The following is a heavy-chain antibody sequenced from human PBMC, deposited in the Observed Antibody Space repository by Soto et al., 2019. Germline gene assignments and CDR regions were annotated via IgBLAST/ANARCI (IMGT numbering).Heavy chain of an antibody. CDR1: GESFMGYY. J-gene: IGHJ5*02. D-gene: IGHD3-16*01. CDR3: VTGNAWGVLLSS. V-gene: IGHV4-34*01. CDR2: INHSGST. Sequence: PSDSLDLASAVYGESFMGYYWGWIRQTPGKGLEGKGEINHSGSTNYNPSLKSRVTISLDTSKTQFSLSLSSVTAADTAVYYCVTGNAWGVLLSSWGQGTPVTGSS.